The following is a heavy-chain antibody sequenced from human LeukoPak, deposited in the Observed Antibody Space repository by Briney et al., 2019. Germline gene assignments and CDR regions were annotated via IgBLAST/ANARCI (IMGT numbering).Heavy chain of an antibody. CDR1: GFTFNTFA. V-gene: IGHV3-30-3*01. CDR2: ISYDGSKQ. D-gene: IGHD3-9*01. J-gene: IGHJ4*02. Sequence: QSGGSLRLSCAASGFTFNTFALHWVRQAPGEGLEWLAVISYDGSKQYYGDSVKGRFTISRDNPENTLYLQMSSLRTEDTAVYYCARDGGSDILTGYCSASHYFDCWGQGTLVTVSS. CDR3: ARDGGSDILTGYCSASHYFDC.